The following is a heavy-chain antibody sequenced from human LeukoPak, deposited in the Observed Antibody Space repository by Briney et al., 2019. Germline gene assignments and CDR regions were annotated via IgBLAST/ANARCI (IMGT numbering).Heavy chain of an antibody. CDR3: ARDGGDDVYFDY. V-gene: IGHV3-7*01. D-gene: IGHD3-16*01. J-gene: IGHJ4*02. CDR2: IKQGGSEK. CDR1: GFTFSSYW. Sequence: GGSLRLSCAASGFTFSSYWMSRVRQAPGKGLEWVANIKQGGSEKYYVDSVKGRFTISRDNAKNSLYLQMNSLRAEDTAVYYCARDGGDDVYFDYWGQGTLVTVSS.